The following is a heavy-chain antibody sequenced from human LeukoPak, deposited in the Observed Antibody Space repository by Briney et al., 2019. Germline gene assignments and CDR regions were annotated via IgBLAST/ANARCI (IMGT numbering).Heavy chain of an antibody. V-gene: IGHV3-21*01. J-gene: IGHJ4*02. Sequence: GGSLRLSCAASRFTFSSYSMNWVRQAPGKGLEWVSSISSSGSYIYYADSVKGRFTISRDNAKSSLYLQMNSLRAEDTAVYYCALGGLVATTGIDYWGQGTLVTVSS. CDR2: ISSSGSYI. D-gene: IGHD5-12*01. CDR3: ALGGLVATTGIDY. CDR1: RFTFSSYS.